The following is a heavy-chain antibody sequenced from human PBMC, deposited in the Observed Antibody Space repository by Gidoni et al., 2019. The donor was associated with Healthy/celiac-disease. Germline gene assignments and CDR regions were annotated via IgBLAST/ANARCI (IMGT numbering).Heavy chain of an antibody. Sequence: QVQLQQWGAGLLKPSETLSLTCAVYGGSFSGYYWGWIRQPPGKGLEGIGEINHSGSTNYNPSLKSRVTISVDTSKNQFSLKLSSVTAADTAVYYCARGGPDYDFWSGLFFDYWGQGTLVTVSS. CDR3: ARGGPDYDFWSGLFFDY. D-gene: IGHD3-3*01. V-gene: IGHV4-34*01. CDR2: INHSGST. CDR1: GGSFSGYY. J-gene: IGHJ4*02.